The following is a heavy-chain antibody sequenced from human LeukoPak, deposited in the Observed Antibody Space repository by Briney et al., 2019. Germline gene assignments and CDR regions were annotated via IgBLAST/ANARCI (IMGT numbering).Heavy chain of an antibody. V-gene: IGHV3-48*03. CDR1: GFTFSSYE. D-gene: IGHD6-19*01. CDR2: ISSSGSTI. J-gene: IGHJ4*02. Sequence: PGGSLRLSCAASGFTFSSYEMNWVRQAPGKGLEWVSYISSSGSTIYYADSVKGRFTISRDNAKNALYLQMNSLRAEDTALYYCARDRFVAVAGTKNDYWGQGTLVTVSS. CDR3: ARDRFVAVAGTKNDY.